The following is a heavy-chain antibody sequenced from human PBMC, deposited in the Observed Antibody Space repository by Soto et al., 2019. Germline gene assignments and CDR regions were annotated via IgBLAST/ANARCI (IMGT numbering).Heavy chain of an antibody. V-gene: IGHV3-33*01. CDR2: IWYDGSNK. CDR1: GFTFSSYG. Sequence: QVQLVESGGGVVQPGRSLRLSCAASGFTFSSYGMHWVRQAPGKGLEWVAVIWYDGSNKYYADSVKGRFTISRDNSKNTLYLQMNRLRAEDTAVYYCARDRPYGGNAPVDYWGQGTLVTVSS. J-gene: IGHJ4*02. D-gene: IGHD4-17*01. CDR3: ARDRPYGGNAPVDY.